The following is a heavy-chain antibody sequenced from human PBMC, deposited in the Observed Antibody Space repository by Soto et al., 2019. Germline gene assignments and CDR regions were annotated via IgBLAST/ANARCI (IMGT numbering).Heavy chain of an antibody. J-gene: IGHJ4*02. V-gene: IGHV4-39*07. CDR2: INHSGST. CDR1: GGSVSSGSYY. CDR3: ARGGWGGSSWDLFEY. D-gene: IGHD6-13*01. Sequence: SETLSLTCTVSGGSVSSGSYYWSWIRQPPGKGLEWIGEINHSGSTNYNPSLKSRVTISVDTSKNQFSLKLSSVTAADTAVYYCARGGWGGSSWDLFEYWGQGTLVTVSS.